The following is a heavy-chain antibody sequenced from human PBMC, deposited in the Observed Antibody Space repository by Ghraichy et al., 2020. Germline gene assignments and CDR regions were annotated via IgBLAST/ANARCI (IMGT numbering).Heavy chain of an antibody. Sequence: SETLSLTCTVSGGSISSGGYYWNWIRQHPGKGLEWIGYIYYSGSTYYNTSLKSRVTISVDTSKNQFSLKLSSVTAADTAVYYCASETWSRYCSTTSCSHSYYYYYMDVWGKGTTVTVSS. J-gene: IGHJ6*03. CDR2: IYYSGST. V-gene: IGHV4-31*03. CDR3: ASETWSRYCSTTSCSHSYYYYYMDV. D-gene: IGHD2-2*01. CDR1: GGSISSGGYY.